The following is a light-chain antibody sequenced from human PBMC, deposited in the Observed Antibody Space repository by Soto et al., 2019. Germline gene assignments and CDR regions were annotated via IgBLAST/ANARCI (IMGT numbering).Light chain of an antibody. J-gene: IGKJ4*01. V-gene: IGKV3D-20*02. Sequence: EIVMTQSPGTLSLSPGERATLSCRASQTINNNFLGWYQQKPGQPPRLLIFAASRRATGIPDRFSGSGSGTDFTLTISRVEPGDFGVYYCQQRSNWPLTFGGGTKVDIK. CDR3: QQRSNWPLT. CDR1: QTINNNF. CDR2: AAS.